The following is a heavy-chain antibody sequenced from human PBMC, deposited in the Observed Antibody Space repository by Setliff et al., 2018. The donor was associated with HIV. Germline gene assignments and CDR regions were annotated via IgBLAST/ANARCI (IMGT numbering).Heavy chain of an antibody. CDR3: ARGDIIAVPAAIDMDV. J-gene: IGHJ6*03. V-gene: IGHV1-18*04. CDR1: GYRISDYA. D-gene: IGHD2-2*01. CDR2: INPYNGNT. Sequence: ASVKVSCKSSGYRISDYAVTWVRQAPGQGLDWMGRINPYNGNTNYAKKFRGRITLTTDTSTSTAYMELSRLRSDDTAVYYCARGDIIAVPAAIDMDVWGKGTTVTVSS.